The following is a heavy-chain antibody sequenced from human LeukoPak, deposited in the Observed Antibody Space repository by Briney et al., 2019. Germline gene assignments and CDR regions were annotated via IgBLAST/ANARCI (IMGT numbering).Heavy chain of an antibody. CDR3: AKGPPWIQLWNWFDP. CDR2: IRYDGSNK. J-gene: IGHJ5*02. V-gene: IGHV3-30*02. D-gene: IGHD5-18*01. Sequence: GGSLRLSCAASGFTFSSYGMHWVRQAPGKGLEWVAFIRYDGSNKYYADSVKGRFTISRDNSKNTLYLQMNSLRAEDTAVNYCAKGPPWIQLWNWFDPWGQGTLVTVSS. CDR1: GFTFSSYG.